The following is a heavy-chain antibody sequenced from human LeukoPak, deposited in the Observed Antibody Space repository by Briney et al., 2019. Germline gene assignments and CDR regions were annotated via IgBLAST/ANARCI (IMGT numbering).Heavy chain of an antibody. V-gene: IGHV1-69*13. J-gene: IGHJ6*02. CDR1: GGTFSSYA. CDR2: IIPIFGTA. Sequence: SVKVSCKASGGTFSSYAISWVRQAPGQGLEWMGGIIPIFGTANYAQKFQGRVTITADESTSTAYMELSSLRSEDTAVYYCARDQGYCSGGSCYSVGIYYYYGMDVWGQGTTVTVSS. CDR3: ARDQGYCSGGSCYSVGIYYYYGMDV. D-gene: IGHD2-15*01.